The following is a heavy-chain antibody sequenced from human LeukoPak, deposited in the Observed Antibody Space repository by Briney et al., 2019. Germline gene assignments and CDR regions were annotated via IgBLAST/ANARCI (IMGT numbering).Heavy chain of an antibody. Sequence: SVKVSCKASGGTFSSYAISWERQAPGQRLEWMGRIIHIFGTENDAQKFQGRVTITTDEYTSIAYMEMSSLRSEDTAVYYCASGAYGDYEGYWGQGTLVTASS. J-gene: IGHJ4*02. D-gene: IGHD4-17*01. CDR3: ASGAYGDYEGY. CDR2: IIHIFGTE. V-gene: IGHV1-69*05. CDR1: GGTFSSYA.